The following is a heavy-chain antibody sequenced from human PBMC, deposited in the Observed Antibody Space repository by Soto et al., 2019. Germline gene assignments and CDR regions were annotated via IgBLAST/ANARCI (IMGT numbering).Heavy chain of an antibody. CDR3: AKDILPGVVAARPVMGALYV. CDR2: ISWNSGSI. V-gene: IGHV3-9*01. Sequence: GGSLRLSCAASGFTFDDYAMHWVRQAPGKGLEWVSGISWNSGSIGYADSVKGRFTISRDNAKNSLYLQMNSLRAEDTALYYCAKDILPGVVAARPVMGALYVWGKGTTVTVSS. J-gene: IGHJ6*04. D-gene: IGHD6-6*01. CDR1: GFTFDDYA.